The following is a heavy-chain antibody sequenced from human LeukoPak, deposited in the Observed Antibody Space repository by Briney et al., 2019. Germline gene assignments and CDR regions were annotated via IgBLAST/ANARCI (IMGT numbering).Heavy chain of an antibody. CDR3: ARETALLGPYGDYDLGAFDI. J-gene: IGHJ3*02. CDR2: ISYDGSNK. Sequence: PGGSLRLSCAASGFTFSSYAMHWVRQAPGKGLEWVAVISYDGSNKYYADSVKGRFTISRDNSKNTLYLQMNSLRAEDTAVYYCARETALLGPYGDYDLGAFDIWGQGTMVTVSS. V-gene: IGHV3-30*04. CDR1: GFTFSSYA. D-gene: IGHD4-17*01.